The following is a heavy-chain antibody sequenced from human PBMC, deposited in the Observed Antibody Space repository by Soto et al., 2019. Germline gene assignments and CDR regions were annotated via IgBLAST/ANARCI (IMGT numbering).Heavy chain of an antibody. V-gene: IGHV1-69*13. CDR1: GCTFSSYA. J-gene: IGHJ6*02. CDR2: IIPIFGTA. D-gene: IGHD4-17*01. Sequence: ASVKVSCKASGCTFSSYAISWVRQAPGQGLEWMGGIIPIFGTANYAQKFQGRVTITADESTSTAYMELSSLRSEDTAVYYCARHDFGNPYGMDVWGQGTTVTVSS. CDR3: ARHDFGNPYGMDV.